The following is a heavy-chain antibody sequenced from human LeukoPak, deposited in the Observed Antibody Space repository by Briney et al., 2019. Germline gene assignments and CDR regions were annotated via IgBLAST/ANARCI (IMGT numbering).Heavy chain of an antibody. V-gene: IGHV3-48*01. CDR2: ISSGSNTI. Sequence: RAGGSLRLSCAASGFSFNIYDMNWVRQSPGKGLEWVSYISSGSNTILYADSVKVRFTISRDNAENSLYLQMNSLRAEDTAVYYCVSGYYHDYWGQGTLVTVSS. CDR1: GFSFNIYD. D-gene: IGHD3-22*01. CDR3: VSGYYHDY. J-gene: IGHJ4*02.